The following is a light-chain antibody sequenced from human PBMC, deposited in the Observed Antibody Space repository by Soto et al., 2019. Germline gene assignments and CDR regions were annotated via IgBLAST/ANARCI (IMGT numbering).Light chain of an antibody. CDR2: GAS. V-gene: IGKV3-20*01. CDR3: PGYGSSPLS. J-gene: IGKJ4*01. Sequence: EIVLTQSTGTLSLSLGERATLSCRARQSVSSSYLAWYQQKPGQAPMLLFDGASSRATGITDRFSGSVSGTVFTLTISKPESEDFAVYYCPGYGSSPLSFDGGTKVEIK. CDR1: QSVSSSY.